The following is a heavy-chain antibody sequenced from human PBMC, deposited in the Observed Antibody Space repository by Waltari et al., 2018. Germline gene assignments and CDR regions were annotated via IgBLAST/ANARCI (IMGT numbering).Heavy chain of an antibody. CDR3: AREDDDILTGYNY. CDR2: IVHIVRTA. Sequence: QVQLVQSGAEVKKPGSSVKVSCKASGGTFSSYAISWVRQAPGQGLEWMGRIVHIVRTATYAKKVQGRVTITADKSTSTADMELSSLGAEETAVYYCAREDDDILTGYNYWGQGTLVTVSS. V-gene: IGHV1-69*08. CDR1: GGTFSSYA. D-gene: IGHD3-9*01. J-gene: IGHJ4*02.